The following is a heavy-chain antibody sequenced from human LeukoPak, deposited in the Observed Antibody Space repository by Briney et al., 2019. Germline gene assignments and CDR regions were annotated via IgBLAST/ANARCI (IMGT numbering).Heavy chain of an antibody. J-gene: IGHJ4*02. CDR1: GASISEYF. Sequence: RTSENLSLTCSVSGASISEYFWSWIRQPPGQTLEWIGYVSKTGSTNYNPSLRSRVTISKDASRNQLSLKLTSATAADTAVYYCAREGAHSSGWSPFDYWGRGTLVTVSS. CDR2: VSKTGST. CDR3: AREGAHSSGWSPFDY. D-gene: IGHD6-19*01. V-gene: IGHV4-59*01.